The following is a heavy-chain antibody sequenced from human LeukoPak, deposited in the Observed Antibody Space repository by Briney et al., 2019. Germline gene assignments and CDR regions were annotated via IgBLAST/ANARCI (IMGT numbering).Heavy chain of an antibody. CDR1: GFTFSSYW. D-gene: IGHD5-12*01. Sequence: GGSLRLSCAASGFTFSSYWIHWLRQAPGKGLVWVSRISSDGSTTSYADSVKGRFTISRDNAKNTLYLQMNSLRAEDTAVYYCARGSGYNVFDIWGQGTMVAVSS. CDR2: ISSDGSTT. V-gene: IGHV3-74*01. CDR3: ARGSGYNVFDI. J-gene: IGHJ3*02.